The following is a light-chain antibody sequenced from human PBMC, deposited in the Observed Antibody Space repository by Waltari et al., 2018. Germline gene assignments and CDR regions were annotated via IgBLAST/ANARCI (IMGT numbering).Light chain of an antibody. V-gene: IGKV1-5*03. Sequence: DIQMTQSPSTLSASVGDRVTITCRASQNINSWLPWYQQNPGKAPKLLIYKASSLESGVPSRFSGSGSGTEFTLTISSLQPDDFATYYCQQHSNYWTFGQGTKVEIK. CDR3: QQHSNYWT. J-gene: IGKJ1*01. CDR1: QNINSW. CDR2: KAS.